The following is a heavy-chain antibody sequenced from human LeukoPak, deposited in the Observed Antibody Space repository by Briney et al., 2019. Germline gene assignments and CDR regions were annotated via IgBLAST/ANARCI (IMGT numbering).Heavy chain of an antibody. V-gene: IGHV5-51*01. D-gene: IGHD2-2*01. CDR3: ARHLSSITSCPNY. CDR2: IYPRDSRT. CDR1: GASISSYY. J-gene: IGHJ1*01. Sequence: ETLSLTCTVSGASISSYYWRWMLQPPPRGLEGMGIIYPRDSRTTYSPSFQGQVTISADKSISTAYLQWSSLKASDTAMYYCARHLSSITSCPNYGGPDTLVTVSS.